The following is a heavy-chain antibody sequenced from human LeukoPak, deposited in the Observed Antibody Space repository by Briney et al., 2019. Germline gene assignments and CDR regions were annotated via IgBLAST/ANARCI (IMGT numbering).Heavy chain of an antibody. CDR3: AKEGPGYYDFWSGGNWFDP. Sequence: GGSLRLSCAASGFTFSSYGMHWVRQAPGEGLEWVAVISYDGSNKYYADSVKGRFTISRDNSKNTLYLQMNSLRAEDTAVYYCAKEGPGYYDFWSGGNWFDPWGQGTLVTVSS. J-gene: IGHJ5*02. D-gene: IGHD3-3*01. V-gene: IGHV3-30*18. CDR1: GFTFSSYG. CDR2: ISYDGSNK.